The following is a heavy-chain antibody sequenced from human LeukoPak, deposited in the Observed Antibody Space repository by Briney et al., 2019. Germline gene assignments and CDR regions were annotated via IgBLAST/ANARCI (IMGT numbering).Heavy chain of an antibody. J-gene: IGHJ4*02. V-gene: IGHV4-4*02. D-gene: IGHD3-22*01. CDR2: IYHSGST. Sequence: PSETLSLTCAVSGGSISSSNWWSWVRQPPGKGLEWIGEIYHSGSTNYNPSLKSRVTISVDKSKNQFSLKLTSVTAADTAVYYRARAGYYDSSGYYSFDYWGQGTLVTVSS. CDR1: GGSISSSNW. CDR3: ARAGYYDSSGYYSFDY.